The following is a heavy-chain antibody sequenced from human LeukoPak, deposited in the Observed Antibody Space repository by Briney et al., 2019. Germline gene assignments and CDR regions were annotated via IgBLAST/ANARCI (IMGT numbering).Heavy chain of an antibody. CDR1: GYTFTGYY. V-gene: IGHV1-2*02. J-gene: IGHJ5*02. CDR3: ARGGGQMATKTEEWFDP. CDR2: INPNSGGT. Sequence: GASVKVSCKASGYTFTGYYMHWVRQAPGQGLEWMGWINPNSGGTNYAQKFQGRVTMTRDTSISTAYMELSRLRSDDTAVYYCARGGGQMATKTEEWFDPWGQGTLVTVSS. D-gene: IGHD5-24*01.